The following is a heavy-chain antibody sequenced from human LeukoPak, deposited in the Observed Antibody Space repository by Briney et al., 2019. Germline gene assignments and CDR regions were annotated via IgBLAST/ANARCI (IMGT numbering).Heavy chain of an antibody. CDR1: GYTFTSYG. CDR3: AGSVMITFGGVIDAYFDY. D-gene: IGHD3-16*02. Sequence: ASVKVSCKASGYTFTSYGISWVRQAPGQGLEWMGWISAYNGNTNYAQKLQGRVTMTTDTSTSTAYMELRSLRSDDTAVYYCAGSVMITFGGVIDAYFDYWGQGTLVTVSS. J-gene: IGHJ4*02. V-gene: IGHV1-18*01. CDR2: ISAYNGNT.